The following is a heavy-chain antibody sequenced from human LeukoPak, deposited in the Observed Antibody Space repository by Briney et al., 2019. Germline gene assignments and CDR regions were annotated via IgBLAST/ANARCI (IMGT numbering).Heavy chain of an antibody. CDR1: GGPMSSGDYY. Sequence: SDTLSLTCTVSGGPMSSGDYYWRWIRKPPGKGLEWIEYIYYSGSPYYNPDLKRRVTISVDTSKNRFSLKLSSVTAADTAVYYRARGGPHDSIGFYYRSEYFQLWGQGTLVTVSS. D-gene: IGHD3-22*01. CDR2: IYYSGSP. J-gene: IGHJ1*01. V-gene: IGHV4-30-4*02. CDR3: ARGGPHDSIGFYYRSEYFQL.